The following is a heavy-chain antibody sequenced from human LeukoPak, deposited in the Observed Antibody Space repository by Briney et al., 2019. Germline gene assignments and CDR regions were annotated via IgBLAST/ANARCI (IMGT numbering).Heavy chain of an antibody. V-gene: IGHV3-30-3*01. CDR1: GFTFSSYA. Sequence: GGSLRLSCAASGFTFSSYAMHWVRRAPGKGLEWVAVISYDGSNKYYADSVKGRFTISRDNSKNTLYLQMNSLRAEDTAVYYCARDSRSYGDYFDYWGQGTLVTVSS. J-gene: IGHJ4*02. D-gene: IGHD1-26*01. CDR3: ARDSRSYGDYFDY. CDR2: ISYDGSNK.